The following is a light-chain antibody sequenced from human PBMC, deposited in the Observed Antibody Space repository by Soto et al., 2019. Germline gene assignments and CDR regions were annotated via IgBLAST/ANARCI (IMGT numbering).Light chain of an antibody. J-gene: IGLJ1*01. CDR3: SSYTSSSTLDV. CDR1: SSDVGGYNY. CDR2: DVS. Sequence: QSVLTQPASVSGSPGQSITISCTGTSSDVGGYNYVSWYQQHPGKAPKLMIYDVSNRPSGVSNRFSGSKSGSTASLTISGLQAEDEADYYCSSYTSSSTLDVFGTGTQLTVL. V-gene: IGLV2-14*01.